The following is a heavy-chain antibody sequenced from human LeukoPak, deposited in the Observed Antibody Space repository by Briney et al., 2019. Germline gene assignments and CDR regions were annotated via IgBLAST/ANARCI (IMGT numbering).Heavy chain of an antibody. Sequence: GGSLRLSCAASGFTFSSYAMHWVRQAPGKGLEWVAVISYDGSNKYYADSVKGRFTISRDNSKNTLYLQMNSLRSEDTAVHYCARSLGQQLDGMDVWGQGTTVTVSS. D-gene: IGHD6-13*01. CDR3: ARSLGQQLDGMDV. CDR2: ISYDGSNK. J-gene: IGHJ6*02. V-gene: IGHV3-30-3*01. CDR1: GFTFSSYA.